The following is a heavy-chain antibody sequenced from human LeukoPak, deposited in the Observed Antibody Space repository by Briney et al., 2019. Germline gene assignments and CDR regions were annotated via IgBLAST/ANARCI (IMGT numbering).Heavy chain of an antibody. J-gene: IGHJ5*02. CDR2: MNPNSGNT. CDR1: GYTFTSYD. D-gene: IGHD3-22*01. CDR3: ARGFLNYYDSSGSFDP. V-gene: IGHV1-8*01. Sequence: GASVTVSCKASGYTFTSYDINWVRQATGQGLEWMGWMNPNSGNTGYAQKFQGRVTMTRNTSISTVYMELSSLRSEDTAVYYCARGFLNYYDSSGSFDPWGQGTLVTVSS.